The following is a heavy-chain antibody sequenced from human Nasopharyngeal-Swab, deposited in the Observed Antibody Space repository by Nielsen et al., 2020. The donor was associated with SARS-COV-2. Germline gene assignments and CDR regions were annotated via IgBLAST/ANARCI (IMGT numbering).Heavy chain of an antibody. CDR3: ARDITWFTISGDGMDV. Sequence: GGSLRLSCAASGFAFSRHGMSWIRQAPGKGLEWVSYISSSGSTIYYADSVKGRFTISRDNAKNSLYLQMNSLRAEDTAVYYCARDITWFTISGDGMDVWGQGTTVTVSS. D-gene: IGHD3-3*01. J-gene: IGHJ6*02. CDR1: GFAFSRHG. CDR2: ISSSGSTI. V-gene: IGHV3-11*01.